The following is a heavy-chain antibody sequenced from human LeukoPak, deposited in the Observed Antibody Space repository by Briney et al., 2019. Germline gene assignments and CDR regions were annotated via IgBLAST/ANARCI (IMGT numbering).Heavy chain of an antibody. Sequence: KTSETLSLTCAVYGGSFSGYYWSWVRQPPGKELEWIGEIYQSGATNYNPSLRSRVIMSVDTSKNQFSLKLSSVTAADTAVYYCARDVSSFDAFDIWGQGTMVTVSS. CDR3: ARDVSSFDAFDI. CDR1: GGSFSGYY. J-gene: IGHJ3*02. CDR2: IYQSGAT. V-gene: IGHV4-34*01. D-gene: IGHD3-22*01.